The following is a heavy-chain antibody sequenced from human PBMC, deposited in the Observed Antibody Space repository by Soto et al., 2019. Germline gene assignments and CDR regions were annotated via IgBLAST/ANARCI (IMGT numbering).Heavy chain of an antibody. Sequence: XGSLRLSCAASGFTVSSKYMSWVRQAPGKGLEWVSVIWSAGLIYYADSVRGRFTISRDISKNILYLEMTGLTADDTDVYYCAREAPMDVWGQGTTVTVSS. J-gene: IGHJ6*02. CDR2: IWSAGLI. CDR1: GFTVSSKY. CDR3: AREAPMDV. V-gene: IGHV3-53*01.